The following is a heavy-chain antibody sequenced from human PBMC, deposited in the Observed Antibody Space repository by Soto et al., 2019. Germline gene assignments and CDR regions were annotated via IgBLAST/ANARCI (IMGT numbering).Heavy chain of an antibody. D-gene: IGHD2-15*01. CDR2: ISGSGGST. CDR3: ARRGSGSSCAY. Sequence: EVQLLESGGGLVQPGGSLRLSCAASGFTFSSYAMRWVRQAPVKGLEWVSAISGSGGSTYYADSVKGRFTISRDNSKNTLYLQMNSLRGEDTAVYDCARRGSGSSCAYWGQGTLVTVPS. V-gene: IGHV3-23*01. CDR1: GFTFSSYA. J-gene: IGHJ4*02.